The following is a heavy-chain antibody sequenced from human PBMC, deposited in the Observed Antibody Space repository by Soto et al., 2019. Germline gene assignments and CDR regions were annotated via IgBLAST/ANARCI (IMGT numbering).Heavy chain of an antibody. V-gene: IGHV1-18*01. D-gene: IGHD2-15*01. Sequence: ASVKVSCKASGYTFTSYGISWVRQAPGQGLDWMGWISAYNGNTKYAQDLQGRVTMTTDTSTSTAYMELRSLRSDDTAVYYCARFSGGSYNTYYFYYGMEVWGQGTTVTGSS. CDR2: ISAYNGNT. CDR1: GYTFTSYG. J-gene: IGHJ6*02. CDR3: ARFSGGSYNTYYFYYGMEV.